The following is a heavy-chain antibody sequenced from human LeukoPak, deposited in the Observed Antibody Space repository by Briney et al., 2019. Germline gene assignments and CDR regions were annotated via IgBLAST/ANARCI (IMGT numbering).Heavy chain of an antibody. D-gene: IGHD2-2*01. Sequence: ASVKVSCTASGYTFTSYGISWVRQAPGQGLEWMGWISAYNGNTNYAQKLQGRVTMTTDTSTSTAYMELRSLRSDDTAVYYCARGVPAAIGSDYYYYYMDVWGKGTTVTVSS. CDR1: GYTFTSYG. J-gene: IGHJ6*03. V-gene: IGHV1-18*01. CDR3: ARGVPAAIGSDYYYYYMDV. CDR2: ISAYNGNT.